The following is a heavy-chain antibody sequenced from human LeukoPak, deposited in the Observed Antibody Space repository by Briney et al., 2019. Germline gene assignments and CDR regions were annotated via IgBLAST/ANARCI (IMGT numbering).Heavy chain of an antibody. CDR3: ARDNYYGSGSYYYEQFDY. D-gene: IGHD3-10*01. Sequence: PAGGSLRLSCAASGFTFSSYSMNWVRQAPGKGLEWVSYISSSSSTIYYADSVKGRFTISRDNAKNSLYLQMNSLRDEDTAVYYCARDNYYGSGSYYYEQFDYWGQGTLVTVSS. CDR2: ISSSSSTI. J-gene: IGHJ4*02. V-gene: IGHV3-48*02. CDR1: GFTFSSYS.